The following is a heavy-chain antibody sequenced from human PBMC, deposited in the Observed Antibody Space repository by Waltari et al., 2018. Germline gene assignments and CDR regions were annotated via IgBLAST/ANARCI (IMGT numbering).Heavy chain of an antibody. CDR1: GYSFPSYW. CDR2: IYPGDSDT. J-gene: IGHJ4*02. Sequence: EVQLVQSGAEVKQPGASLKISCKGSGYSFPSYWIGWVRQMPGKGLEWMGIIYPGDSDTRYSPSFQGQVTISADKSISTAYLQWSSLKASDTAMYYCARTPWYSGSYYYFDYWGQGTLVTVSS. CDR3: ARTPWYSGSYYYFDY. D-gene: IGHD1-26*01. V-gene: IGHV5-51*01.